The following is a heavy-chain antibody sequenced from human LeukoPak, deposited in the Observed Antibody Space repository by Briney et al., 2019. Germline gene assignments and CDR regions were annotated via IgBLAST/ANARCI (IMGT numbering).Heavy chain of an antibody. CDR1: GFTFSSYA. Sequence: GGSLRLSCAASGFTFSSYAMSWVRQAPGKGLEWVSAISGSGGSTYYADSVKGRFTISRDNSKNTLYLQMNSLRPEDTAVYYCARGGPLGSEWWLPFDYWGQGTLVTVSS. J-gene: IGHJ4*02. D-gene: IGHD2-15*01. V-gene: IGHV3-23*01. CDR3: ARGGPLGSEWWLPFDY. CDR2: ISGSGGST.